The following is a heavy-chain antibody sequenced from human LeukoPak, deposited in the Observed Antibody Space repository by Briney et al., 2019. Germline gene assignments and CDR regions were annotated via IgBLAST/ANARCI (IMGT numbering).Heavy chain of an antibody. CDR3: ARVPSGSYFDY. V-gene: IGHV3-30*04. Sequence: GGSLRLSCAASGFTFSSYAMHWVRQAPGKGLEWVAVISYDGSNKYYADSVKGRFTIFRDNSKNTLYLQMNSLRAEDTAVYYCARVPSGSYFDYWGQGTLVTVSS. J-gene: IGHJ4*02. CDR1: GFTFSSYA. D-gene: IGHD1-26*01. CDR2: ISYDGSNK.